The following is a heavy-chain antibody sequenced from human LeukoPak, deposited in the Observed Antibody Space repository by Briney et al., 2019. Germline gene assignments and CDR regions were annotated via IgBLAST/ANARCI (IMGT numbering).Heavy chain of an antibody. Sequence: PGGSLRLSCAASGFTFSSYAMSWVRQAPGKGLEWVAVISYDGSNKYYADSVKGRFTISRDNSKNTLYLQMNSLRAEDAAVYYCAREEYSSSWLFDYWGQGTLVTVSS. CDR2: ISYDGSNK. V-gene: IGHV3-30-3*01. D-gene: IGHD6-13*01. CDR1: GFTFSSYA. J-gene: IGHJ4*02. CDR3: AREEYSSSWLFDY.